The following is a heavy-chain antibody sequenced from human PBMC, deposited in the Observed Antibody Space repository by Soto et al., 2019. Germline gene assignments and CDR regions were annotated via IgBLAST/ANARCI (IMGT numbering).Heavy chain of an antibody. D-gene: IGHD3-22*01. V-gene: IGHV3-48*01. J-gene: IGHJ3*01. Sequence: GSLRLSCAASGFTFINYGMNWVRQAPGKGLEWVSYIGLGSSTKYYADSVEGRFTISRDNAKNSLYLQMNSLRAEDTAVYYCARDQLYYNDISGRPLNAFDVWGQGTMVTVSS. CDR2: IGLGSSTK. CDR3: ARDQLYYNDISGRPLNAFDV. CDR1: GFTFINYG.